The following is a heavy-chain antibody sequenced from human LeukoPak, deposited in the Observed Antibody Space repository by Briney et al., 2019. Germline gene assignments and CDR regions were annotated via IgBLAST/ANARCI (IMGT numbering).Heavy chain of an antibody. V-gene: IGHV1-18*01. D-gene: IGHD5-12*01. J-gene: IGHJ5*02. CDR2: ISVDNGNT. Sequence: GASVTVSCKASGFTFTNYAISWERHAPGQGLEWLPGISVDNGNTNYMRNLQGRVTLTTDTSTSTAYMELRNLRSDDTAVYYCARDSWARAYDIDHWGQGTLVTVSS. CDR3: ARDSWARAYDIDH. CDR1: GFTFTNYA.